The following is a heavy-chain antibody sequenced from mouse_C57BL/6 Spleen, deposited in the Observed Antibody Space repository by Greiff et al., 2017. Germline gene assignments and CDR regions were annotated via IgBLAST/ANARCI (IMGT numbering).Heavy chain of an antibody. CDR3: ARSGGSSDYFDY. CDR1: GYTFTSYW. V-gene: IGHV1-52*01. D-gene: IGHD1-1*01. J-gene: IGHJ2*01. CDR2: IDPSDSET. Sequence: VQLQQPGAELVRPGSSVKLSCKASGYTFTSYWMHWVKQRPIQGLEWIGNIDPSDSETHYNQKFKDKATLTVDKSSSTAYMQLSSLTSEDSAVYYCARSGGSSDYFDYWGQGTTLTVSS.